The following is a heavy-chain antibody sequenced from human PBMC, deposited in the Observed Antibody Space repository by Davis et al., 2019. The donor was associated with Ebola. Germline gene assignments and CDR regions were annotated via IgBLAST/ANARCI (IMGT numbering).Heavy chain of an antibody. CDR2: IKQGGDER. CDR1: AFTHSSSC. V-gene: IGHV3-7*01. J-gene: IGHJ5*02. CDR3: VRVYSGSYDP. Sequence: PGGSLRLSCAASAFTHSSSCMTWVRQAPGKGLEWVANIKQGGDERYYVDPVKGRFIISRDDAKNSLYLQMNSLRAEDTAVYYCVRVYSGSYDPWGQGTLVTVSS. D-gene: IGHD1-26*01.